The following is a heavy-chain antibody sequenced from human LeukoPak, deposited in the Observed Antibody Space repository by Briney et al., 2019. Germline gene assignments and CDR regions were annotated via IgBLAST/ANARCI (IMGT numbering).Heavy chain of an antibody. V-gene: IGHV3-66*01. Sequence: PGGSLRLSCAASGFTVSSNYMSWVRQAPGKGLEWVSVIYSGGSTYYADSVKGRFTISRDNSKNTLYLQMNSLRAEDTAVYYCAQDRSRRVERAAAGNDHWGQGTLVTVSS. CDR3: AQDRSRRVERAAAGNDH. CDR1: GFTVSSNY. J-gene: IGHJ4*02. D-gene: IGHD6-13*01. CDR2: IYSGGST.